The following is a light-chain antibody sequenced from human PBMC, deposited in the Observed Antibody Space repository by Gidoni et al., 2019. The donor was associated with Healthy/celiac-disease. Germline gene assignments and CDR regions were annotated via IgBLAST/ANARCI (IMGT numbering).Light chain of an antibody. CDR3: QAWDRRV. CDR1: KLGDKY. CDR2: QDS. Sequence: SITCSGDKLGDKYACWYQQKPGQSPVLVIYQDSKRPSGIPERFSGSNSGNTATLTISGTQAMDEADYYCQAWDRRVFGGGTKLTGL. J-gene: IGLJ2*01. V-gene: IGLV3-1*01.